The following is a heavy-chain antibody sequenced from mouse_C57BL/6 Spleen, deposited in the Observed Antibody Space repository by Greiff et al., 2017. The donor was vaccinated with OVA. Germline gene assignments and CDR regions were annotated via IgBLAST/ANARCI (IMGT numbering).Heavy chain of an antibody. D-gene: IGHD4-1*02. CDR2: IDPNSGGT. CDR3: ARDSNCAWCAY. CDR1: GYTFTSYW. J-gene: IGHJ3*01. V-gene: IGHV1-72*01. Sequence: QVQLKQPGAELVKPGASVKLSCKASGYTFTSYWMHWVKQRPGRGLEWIGRIDPNSGGTKYNEKFKSTATLTVDKPSSTAYMQLSSLTSEDSAVYYCARDSNCAWCAYWGQGTLVTVSA.